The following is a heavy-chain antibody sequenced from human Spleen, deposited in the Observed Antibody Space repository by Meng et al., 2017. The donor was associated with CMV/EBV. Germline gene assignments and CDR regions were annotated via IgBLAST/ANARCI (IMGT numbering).Heavy chain of an antibody. CDR3: AKDRGYHLPQYYFDY. V-gene: IGHV3-30*02. J-gene: IGHJ4*02. D-gene: IGHD1-14*01. CDR2: IRYDGSLT. CDR1: GFTFSIYG. Sequence: GGSLRLSCAASGFTFSIYGVHWVRQAPGKGLEWVAFIRYDGSLTYYTDSVRFSISRDNSKNTAYLQRNSLRADDTAVYYCAKDRGYHLPQYYFDYWGQGTLVTVSS.